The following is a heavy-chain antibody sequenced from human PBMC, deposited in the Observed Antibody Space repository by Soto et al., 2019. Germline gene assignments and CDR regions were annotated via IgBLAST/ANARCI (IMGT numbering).Heavy chain of an antibody. CDR1: GFIFTRYS. CDR2: ISSTTNYI. V-gene: IGHV3-21*06. CDR3: ARESEDLTSNFDY. J-gene: IGHJ4*02. Sequence: EVQLVESGGGLVKPGGSLRLSCAASGFIFTRYSMNWVRQATGKGLEWVSSISSTTNYIYYGDSMKGRFTISRDNAKNSLYLEINSLRAEDTAVYYCARESEDLTSNFDYWGQGTLVTVSS.